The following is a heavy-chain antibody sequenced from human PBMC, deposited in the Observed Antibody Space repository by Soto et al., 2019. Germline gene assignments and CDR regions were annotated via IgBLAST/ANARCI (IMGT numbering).Heavy chain of an antibody. CDR1: GGSISTYY. Sequence: PSETLSLTCTVSGGSISTYYWSWIRQPPGKGLEWIGYIYYSGSTNYNPSLKSRVTISLDTSKNQFSLKLSSVTAADTAVYYCAGRVAPAARGAAKGMDVWGQGTTVTVSS. D-gene: IGHD2-2*01. CDR3: AGRVAPAARGAAKGMDV. V-gene: IGHV4-59*01. CDR2: IYYSGST. J-gene: IGHJ6*02.